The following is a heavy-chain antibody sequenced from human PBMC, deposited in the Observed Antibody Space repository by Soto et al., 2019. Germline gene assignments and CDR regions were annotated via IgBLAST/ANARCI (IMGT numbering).Heavy chain of an antibody. J-gene: IGHJ4*02. Sequence: SETLSLTCAVSGGSISSDDYSWTWVRQPPGKGLEWIGYTYHTGSIFYNPSLKSRVTILVDKSKNHFSLTLTSVTAADTAVYYCASRLDSTMVLDNWGQGTLVTVSS. V-gene: IGHV4-30-2*01. CDR1: GGSISSDDYS. CDR3: ASRLDSTMVLDN. D-gene: IGHD3-10*01. CDR2: TYHTGSI.